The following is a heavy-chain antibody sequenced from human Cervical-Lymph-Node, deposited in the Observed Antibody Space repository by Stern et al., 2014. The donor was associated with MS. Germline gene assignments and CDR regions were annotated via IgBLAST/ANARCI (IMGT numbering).Heavy chain of an antibody. V-gene: IGHV1-18*01. Sequence: DQLVESGGEVKKPGASVKVSCKASGYIFTRYGISWVRQAPGQGLEWMGWVSANNVNTNYAQKIQGRVTMTTDTSTNTAYMELRSLTTDDTAIYYCARIAAAGNHFQHWGQGTLITVSP. CDR3: ARIAAAGNHFQH. D-gene: IGHD6-25*01. CDR1: GYIFTRYG. CDR2: VSANNVNT. J-gene: IGHJ1*01.